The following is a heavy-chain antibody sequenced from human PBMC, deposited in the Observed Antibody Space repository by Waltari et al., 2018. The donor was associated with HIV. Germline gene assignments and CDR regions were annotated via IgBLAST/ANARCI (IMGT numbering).Heavy chain of an antibody. Sequence: VGLQQGGAGRLKPSDTLSLSCAVSGGSFSLYYWSWIRQPPGKGLGWMGEINNSGSINFKPSLKSRLNISLDASKKQSSLHLTSVTAADTALYYCATRGDYGDLPKYFDLWGRGTLVTVSS. V-gene: IGHV4-34*02. CDR2: INNSGSI. J-gene: IGHJ2*01. CDR3: ATRGDYGDLPKYFDL. CDR1: GGSFSLYY. D-gene: IGHD4-17*01.